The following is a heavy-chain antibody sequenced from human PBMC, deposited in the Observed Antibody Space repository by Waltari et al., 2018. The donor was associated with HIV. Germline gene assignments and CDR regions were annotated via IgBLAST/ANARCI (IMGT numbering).Heavy chain of an antibody. Sequence: QVQLQESGPGLVKPSETLSLTCAVSGYSISSGYYWGWIRQPPGTGLEWIGSIYHSGTTYYNPSLKSRVTISIDTSKNQVSLKLSSVTAADTAVYYCARDQVGATYFDYWGQGTLVTVSS. CDR1: GYSISSGYY. V-gene: IGHV4-38-2*02. CDR3: ARDQVGATYFDY. J-gene: IGHJ4*02. D-gene: IGHD1-26*01. CDR2: IYHSGTT.